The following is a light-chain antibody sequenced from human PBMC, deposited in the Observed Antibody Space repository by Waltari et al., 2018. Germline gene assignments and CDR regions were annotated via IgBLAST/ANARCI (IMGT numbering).Light chain of an antibody. CDR1: QSVSRT. J-gene: IGKJ1*01. CDR2: DAS. CDR3: QKYGTLPAT. Sequence: EIVLTQSPGTLSLSPGERATLSCRASQSVSRTLAWYQQKPGQAPRLLIHDASIRATGIPDRFSGSGSGTDFSLTISRLEPGDFAVYYCQKYGTLPATFGQGTTVEIK. V-gene: IGKV3-20*01.